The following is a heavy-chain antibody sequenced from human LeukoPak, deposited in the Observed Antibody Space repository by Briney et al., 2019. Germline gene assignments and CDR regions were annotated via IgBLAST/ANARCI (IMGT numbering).Heavy chain of an antibody. D-gene: IGHD1-26*01. V-gene: IGHV1-69*02. CDR3: ARPSGSYGRYYFDH. Sequence: GASVKVSCKASGGTFSSYTISWVRQAPGQGLEWMGRIIPILGIANYVQKFQGRVTITADKSTSTAYMELSSLRSEDTAVYYCARPSGSYGRYYFDHWGQGTLVTVSS. CDR1: GGTFSSYT. J-gene: IGHJ4*02. CDR2: IIPILGIA.